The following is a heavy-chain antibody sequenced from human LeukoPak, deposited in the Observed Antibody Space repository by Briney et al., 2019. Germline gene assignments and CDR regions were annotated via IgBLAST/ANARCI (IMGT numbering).Heavy chain of an antibody. D-gene: IGHD1-26*01. V-gene: IGHV4-39*07. CDR1: GDSISSARNY. Sequence: PSETLSLTCSVSGDSISSARNYWGCILQSPGKGLEWLASVYSSGSTQSNPSLTSRVSLSIYMSKNPFSLKLSSVTAADTAVYYCARGGSYATDDAFDIWGQGTMVTVSS. J-gene: IGHJ3*02. CDR3: ARGGSYATDDAFDI. CDR2: VYSSGST.